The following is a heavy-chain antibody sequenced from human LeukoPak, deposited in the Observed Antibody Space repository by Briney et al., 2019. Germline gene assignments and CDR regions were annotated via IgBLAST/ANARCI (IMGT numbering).Heavy chain of an antibody. D-gene: IGHD6-13*01. CDR2: ITYSGSA. J-gene: IGHJ6*03. Sequence: PSETLSLTCSVSGGSVNSFFWSWIRQSPGKPLEWIAYITYSGSANYKPSLKSRVTISLGTSKNQVSLRLTSVTAADTAVYYCARVPYSDRIEFYYMDVWGKGTTVTVSS. CDR3: ARVPYSDRIEFYYMDV. CDR1: GGSVNSFF. V-gene: IGHV4-59*02.